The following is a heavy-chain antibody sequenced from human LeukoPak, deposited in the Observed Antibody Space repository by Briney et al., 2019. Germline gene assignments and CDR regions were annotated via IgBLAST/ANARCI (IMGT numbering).Heavy chain of an antibody. CDR1: GGSFSGYY. CDR2: INHSGST. D-gene: IGHD1-1*01. CDR3: ARTPLERLPFDY. V-gene: IGHV4-34*01. Sequence: PSETLSLTCAVYGGSFSGYYWSWIRQPPGKGPEWIGEINHSGSTNYNPSLKSRVTISVDTSKNQFSLKLSSVTAADTAVYYCARTPLERLPFDYWGQGTLVTVSS. J-gene: IGHJ4*02.